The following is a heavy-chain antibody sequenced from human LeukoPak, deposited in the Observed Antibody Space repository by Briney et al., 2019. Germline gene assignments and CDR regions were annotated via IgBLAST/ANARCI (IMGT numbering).Heavy chain of an antibody. CDR2: ISTSGST. V-gene: IGHV4-4*09. D-gene: IGHD4-17*01. CDR3: ARRTRGTYGADYYYSYYMGV. Sequence: SETLSLTCSVSGGSISSYYWSWIRQPPGKGLEWIGYISTSGSTNYSPSLESRVTISVDRSKNQLSLKLRSVTAADTAVYYCARRTRGTYGADYYYSYYMGVWGKGTPVTVSS. J-gene: IGHJ6*03. CDR1: GGSISSYY.